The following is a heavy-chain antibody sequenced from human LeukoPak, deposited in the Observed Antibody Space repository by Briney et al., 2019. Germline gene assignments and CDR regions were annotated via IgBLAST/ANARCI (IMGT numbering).Heavy chain of an antibody. CDR1: GYTFTCYY. J-gene: IGHJ4*02. V-gene: IGHV1-2*02. D-gene: IGHD2-15*01. CDR2: INPNSGGT. Sequence: ASVKVSCKASGYTFTCYYMHWVPQAPGQGLEWMGWINPNSGGTNYAQKFQGRVTMTRDTSISTAYMELSRLRSDDTAVYYCARPVVDSSGGSCSSHFDYWGQGTLVTVSS. CDR3: ARPVVDSSGGSCSSHFDY.